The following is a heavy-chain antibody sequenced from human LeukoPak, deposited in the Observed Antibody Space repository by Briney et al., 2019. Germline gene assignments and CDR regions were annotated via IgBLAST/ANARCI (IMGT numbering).Heavy chain of an antibody. J-gene: IGHJ4*02. Sequence: KTSETLSLTCTVSGGSISSSSYYWGWIRQPPGKGLEWIGSIYYSGSTYYNPSLKSRVTTSVDTSKNQISLKLSSVTAADTAVYYCARNSSSGGGYFDYWGQGTLVTVSS. CDR2: IYYSGST. V-gene: IGHV4-39*01. CDR3: ARNSSSGGGYFDY. D-gene: IGHD6-6*01. CDR1: GGSISSSSYY.